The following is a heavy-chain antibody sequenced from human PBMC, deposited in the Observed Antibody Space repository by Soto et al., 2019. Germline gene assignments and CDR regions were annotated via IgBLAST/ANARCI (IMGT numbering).Heavy chain of an antibody. CDR2: FYYTGSI. V-gene: IGHV4-61*01. CDR1: GGSVSSGNYY. J-gene: IGHJ4*02. D-gene: IGHD3-22*01. Sequence: QVRLQESGPGLVKPSETLSLTCTVSGGSVSSGNYYWSWIRQPPGEGLEWIGYFYYTGSINYNPSLKSQVTIFIDASKNQSSLRLSSVTAADTAVYYCARSMFYSDGTNYSPFEHWGQGTLVTASS. CDR3: ARSMFYSDGTNYSPFEH.